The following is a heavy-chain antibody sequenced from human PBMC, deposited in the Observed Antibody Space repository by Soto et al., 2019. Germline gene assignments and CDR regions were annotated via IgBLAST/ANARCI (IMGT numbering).Heavy chain of an antibody. CDR2: INHSGST. CDR3: ARAFGYSSSWYVVDY. J-gene: IGHJ4*02. D-gene: IGHD6-13*01. V-gene: IGHV4-34*01. CDR1: GGSFSGYY. Sequence: QVQLQQWGAGLLKPSETLSLTCAVYGGSFSGYYWSWIRQPPGKGLEWIGEINHSGSTNYNPSLKIRVTISVDPSKNQFSLKLSSVTAADTAVYYCARAFGYSSSWYVVDYWGQGTLITVSS.